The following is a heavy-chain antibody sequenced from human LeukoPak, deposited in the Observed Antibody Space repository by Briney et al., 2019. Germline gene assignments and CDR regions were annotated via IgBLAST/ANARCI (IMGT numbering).Heavy chain of an antibody. Sequence: SETLSLTCTVSGGSISSGGYYWSWIRQHPGKGLEWIGYIYYSGSTYYNPSLKSRVTISVDTSKNQFSLKLSSVIAADTAVYYCARDEQQLVIRYWGQGTLVTVSS. CDR2: IYYSGST. CDR1: GGSISSGGYY. V-gene: IGHV4-31*03. D-gene: IGHD6-13*01. CDR3: ARDEQQLVIRY. J-gene: IGHJ4*02.